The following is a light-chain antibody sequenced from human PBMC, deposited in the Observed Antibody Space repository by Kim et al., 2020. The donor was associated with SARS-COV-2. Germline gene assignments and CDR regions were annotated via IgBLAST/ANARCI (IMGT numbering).Light chain of an antibody. J-gene: IGLJ2*01. V-gene: IGLV7-46*01. CDR1: TGAVTSGHY. CDR2: DIT. CDR3: LLSSGGARV. Sequence: GGTGTLTCGSSTGAVTSGHYPYWFQQKPGQAPRTLIYDITNKHSWTPARFSGSLLGDKAALTLSGAQPEDEAEYYCLLSSGGARVFGGGTQLTVL.